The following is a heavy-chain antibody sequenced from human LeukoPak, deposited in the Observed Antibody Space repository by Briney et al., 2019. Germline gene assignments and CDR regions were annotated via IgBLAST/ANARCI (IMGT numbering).Heavy chain of an antibody. V-gene: IGHV4-59*08. D-gene: IGHD1-7*01. CDR2: IYYSGST. CDR1: GGSISSYY. J-gene: IGHJ3*02. Sequence: SETLSLTCTVSGGSISSYYWSWIRQPPGKGLEWIGYIYYSGSTNYNPSLKSRVTISVDTSKNQFSLKLSSVTAADTAVYYCARGTTGDDAFDIWGQGTMVTVSS. CDR3: ARGTTGDDAFDI.